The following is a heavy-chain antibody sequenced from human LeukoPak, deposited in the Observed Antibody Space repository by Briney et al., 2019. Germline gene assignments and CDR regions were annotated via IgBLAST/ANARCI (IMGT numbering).Heavy chain of an antibody. Sequence: ASVKVSCKASGYTFTSYDINWVRQATGQGLEWMGWMNPNNGNTGYAQKFQGRVTMTRNTSISTAYMELSSLRSEDTAVYYCAREIAATDPHFDYWGQGTLVTVSS. D-gene: IGHD2-15*01. CDR1: GYTFTSYD. V-gene: IGHV1-8*01. CDR2: MNPNNGNT. CDR3: AREIAATDPHFDY. J-gene: IGHJ4*02.